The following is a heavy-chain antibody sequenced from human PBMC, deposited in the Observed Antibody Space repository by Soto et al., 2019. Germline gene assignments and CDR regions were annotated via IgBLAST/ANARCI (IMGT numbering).Heavy chain of an antibody. Sequence: VKVSCKASGYTFPSYYMHWVRQAPGQGLEWMGIINPSGGSTSYAQKFQGRVTVSRDNAKNSLYLQMNSLRAEDTAVYYCARPTYYYDSSGPPAYWRQGTLVTVSS. CDR1: GYTFPSYY. CDR2: INPSGGST. J-gene: IGHJ4*02. CDR3: ARPTYYYDSSGPPAY. V-gene: IGHV1-46*01. D-gene: IGHD3-22*01.